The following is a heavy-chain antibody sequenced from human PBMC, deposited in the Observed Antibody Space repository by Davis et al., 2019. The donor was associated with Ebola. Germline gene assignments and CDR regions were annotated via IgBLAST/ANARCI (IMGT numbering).Heavy chain of an antibody. J-gene: IGHJ6*02. CDR2: INSDGSST. CDR3: ATLPGGRGVDV. V-gene: IGHV3-74*01. Sequence: HTGGSLRLSCAASGFTFSSYWMHWVRQAPGKGLVWVSRINSDGSSTSYADSVKGRFTISRDNTKNSIYLQMNSLTIEDTAVYYCATLPGGRGVDVWGPGTTVTVPS. D-gene: IGHD1-26*01. CDR1: GFTFSSYW.